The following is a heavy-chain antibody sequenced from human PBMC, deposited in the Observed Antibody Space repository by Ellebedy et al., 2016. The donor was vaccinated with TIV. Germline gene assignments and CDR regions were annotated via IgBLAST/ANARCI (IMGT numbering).Heavy chain of an antibody. CDR1: GYTLTELS. CDR3: ATASVARGVITGHGMDV. J-gene: IGHJ6*02. Sequence: AASVKVSCKVSGYTLTELSMHWVRQAPGKGLEWMGGFDPEDGETIYAQNFQGRVTMTEDTSTDTAYMELSSLRSEDTAVYYCATASVARGVITGHGMDVWGQGTTVTVSS. V-gene: IGHV1-24*01. D-gene: IGHD3-10*01. CDR2: FDPEDGET.